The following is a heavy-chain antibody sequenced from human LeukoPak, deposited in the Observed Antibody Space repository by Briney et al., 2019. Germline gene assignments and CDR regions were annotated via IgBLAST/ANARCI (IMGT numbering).Heavy chain of an antibody. D-gene: IGHD2-15*01. V-gene: IGHV1-2*04. J-gene: IGHJ3*02. CDR2: INPNSGGT. CDR3: ARGASLVAAARGAFDI. Sequence: ASVKVPCKASGYTFTGYYMHWVRQAPGQGLEWMGWINPNSGGTNYAQKFQGWVTMTRDTSISTAYMELSRLRSDDTAVYYCARGASLVAAARGAFDIWGQGTMVTVSS. CDR1: GYTFTGYY.